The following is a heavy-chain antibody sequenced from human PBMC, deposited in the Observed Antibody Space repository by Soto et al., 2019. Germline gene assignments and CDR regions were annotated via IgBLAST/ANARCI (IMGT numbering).Heavy chain of an antibody. CDR3: ARGDSTDCSNGVCSFFYNHDMDV. J-gene: IGHJ6*02. CDR1: GYSFTDYH. D-gene: IGHD2-8*01. Sequence: ASVKVSCKASGYSFTDYHIHWVRQAPGQGLEWLGRINPKSGGTSTAQKFQGWVTMTTDTSISTASMELTRLTSDDTAIYYCARGDSTDCSNGVCSFFYNHDMDVWG. V-gene: IGHV1-2*04. CDR2: INPKSGGT.